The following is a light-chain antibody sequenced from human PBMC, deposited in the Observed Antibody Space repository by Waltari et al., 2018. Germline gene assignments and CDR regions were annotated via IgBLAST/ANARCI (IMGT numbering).Light chain of an antibody. CDR1: QSVSSY. J-gene: IGKJ4*01. CDR3: QQRTSWPRLT. V-gene: IGKV3-11*01. Sequence: EIVLTQSPATLSLSTGERATLSCRASQSVSSYLAWYQQKPGQAPRLLIYDASNRATGIPARFSGSGSGTDFTLTINSLEPEDFAVYYCQQRTSWPRLTFGGGTKVEIK. CDR2: DAS.